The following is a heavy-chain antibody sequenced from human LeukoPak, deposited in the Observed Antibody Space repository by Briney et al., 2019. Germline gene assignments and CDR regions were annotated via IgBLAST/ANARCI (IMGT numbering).Heavy chain of an antibody. CDR3: ARVAGYCSGGSCYSEN. CDR1: GYTFTSYG. D-gene: IGHD2-15*01. V-gene: IGHV1-18*01. CDR2: ISAYNGNT. Sequence: ASVKVSCNASGYTFTSYGISWVRQAPGQGLEWMGWISAYNGNTNNAQKLQGRVTMTTDTSTSTAYMELRSLRSDDTAAYYCARVAGYCSGGSCYSENWGQGALVTVSS. J-gene: IGHJ4*02.